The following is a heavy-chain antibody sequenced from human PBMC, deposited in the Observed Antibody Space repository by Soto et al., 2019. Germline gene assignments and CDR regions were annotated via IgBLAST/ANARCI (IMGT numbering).Heavy chain of an antibody. Sequence: EVQLVESGGSLVQPGGSLTLSCAASGFTFSTYFMSWVRLTPGKRPEWLSALSGSGDAAFYADSVRGRFTISRDNSKNTLYLQMRSLRAEDTATYYCAIGKVFWAVWGQGTTVIVSS. D-gene: IGHD3-16*01. CDR1: GFTFSTYF. V-gene: IGHV3-23*04. CDR3: AIGKVFWAV. CDR2: LSGSGDAA. J-gene: IGHJ6*02.